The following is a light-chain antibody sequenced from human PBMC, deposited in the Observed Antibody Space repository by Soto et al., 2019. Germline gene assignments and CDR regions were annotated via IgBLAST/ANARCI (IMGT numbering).Light chain of an antibody. CDR2: GAT. V-gene: IGKV3-15*01. CDR3: QQYDAWPLT. J-gene: IGKJ4*01. CDR1: QSVSSK. Sequence: EIVMTQSPATLSVSPWEGATLSCRASQSVSSKLAWYQQKPGQAPRLLIYGATTRATGIPARFSGSGSGTEFTLIISSLQSEDFAVYYCQQYDAWPLTFGGGTKVDIK.